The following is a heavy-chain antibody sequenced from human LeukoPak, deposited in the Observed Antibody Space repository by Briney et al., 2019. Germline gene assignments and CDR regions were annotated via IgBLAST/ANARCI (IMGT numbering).Heavy chain of an antibody. Sequence: PGGSLRLSRAASGFTFSDHYMDWVRQAPGKGLEWVGRTRNKANSYTTEYAASVKGRFTISRDDSKNSLYLQMNSLKTEDTAVYYCARSRVGATGNFDYWGQGTLVTVSS. J-gene: IGHJ4*02. CDR2: TRNKANSYTT. D-gene: IGHD1-26*01. CDR1: GFTFSDHY. CDR3: ARSRVGATGNFDY. V-gene: IGHV3-72*01.